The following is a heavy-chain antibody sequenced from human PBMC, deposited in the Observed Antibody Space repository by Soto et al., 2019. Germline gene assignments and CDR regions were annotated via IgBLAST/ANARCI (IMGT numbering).Heavy chain of an antibody. Sequence: RASVKVSCKASGYTFTSYGISWVRQAPGQGLEWMGWISAYNGNTNYAQKLQGRVTMTTDTSTSTAYMELRSLRSDDTAVYYCARERYCSAGSCYGGYFDYWGQGTLVTVSS. J-gene: IGHJ4*02. CDR2: ISAYNGNT. D-gene: IGHD2-15*01. V-gene: IGHV1-18*01. CDR3: ARERYCSAGSCYGGYFDY. CDR1: GYTFTSYG.